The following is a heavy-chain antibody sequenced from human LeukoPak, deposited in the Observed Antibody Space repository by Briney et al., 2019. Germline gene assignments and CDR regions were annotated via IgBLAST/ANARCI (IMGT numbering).Heavy chain of an antibody. V-gene: IGHV4-4*02. CDR1: GSSMSSSNW. Sequence: SETLSLTCAVSGSSMSSSNWWSWVRQPPGKGLEWIGEIYHSGSTNYNPSLKSRVTISVDKSKNQFSLKLSSVTAADTAVYYCARGIYSYGLTLFDYWGHGTLVTVSS. D-gene: IGHD5-18*01. J-gene: IGHJ4*01. CDR2: IYHSGST. CDR3: ARGIYSYGLTLFDY.